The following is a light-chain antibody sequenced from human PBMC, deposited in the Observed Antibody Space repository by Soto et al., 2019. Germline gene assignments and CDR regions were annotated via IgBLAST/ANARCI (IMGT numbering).Light chain of an antibody. Sequence: EIVLTQSPGTLSLSPGERATLSCRASQSVSSSYLDWYQQKPGQAPRLLIYGASSSATGIPDRFSGSGSGTDFTLTISRLEPEDFAAYYCQQYGRSPPITFGQGTRLEIK. J-gene: IGKJ5*01. CDR2: GAS. CDR1: QSVSSSY. V-gene: IGKV3-20*01. CDR3: QQYGRSPPIT.